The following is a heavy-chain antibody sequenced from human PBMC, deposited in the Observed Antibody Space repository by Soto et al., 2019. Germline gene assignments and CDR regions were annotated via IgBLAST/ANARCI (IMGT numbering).Heavy chain of an antibody. Sequence: GASVKVSCKASGYTFTNNDINWVRQAPGQGLEWIGWMNTNTNTTDSAEVFEGRVSLTWDTSISTAYMQLNSPKIDDTAVYYCAREVVEPSSLWLAPWGQGPLVTVSS. D-gene: IGHD6-6*01. V-gene: IGHV1-8*01. CDR3: AREVVEPSSLWLAP. CDR1: GYTFTNND. J-gene: IGHJ5*02. CDR2: MNTNTNTT.